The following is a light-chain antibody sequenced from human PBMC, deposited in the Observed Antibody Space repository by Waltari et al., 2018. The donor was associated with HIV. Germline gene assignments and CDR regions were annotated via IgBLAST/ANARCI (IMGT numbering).Light chain of an antibody. CDR3: QLWDATSHVRI. CDR1: AIMPKS. V-gene: IGLV3-21*01. J-gene: IGLJ2*01. CDR2: ENH. Sequence: SYALTQIPSVSVVPGETTEITCGADAIMPKSVHWYRHKAGQAPVLVIYENHRRPSGIPDRISGSKSATKATLTITSVEAGDEADYFCQLWDATSHVRIFGGGTKLAVL.